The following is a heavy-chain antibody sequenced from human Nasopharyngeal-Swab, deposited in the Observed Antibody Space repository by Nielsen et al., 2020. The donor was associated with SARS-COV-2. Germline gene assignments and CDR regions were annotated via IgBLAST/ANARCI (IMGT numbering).Heavy chain of an antibody. V-gene: IGHV3-33*01. Sequence: GESLKISCATSGFTFTSYAMHWVRQAPGKGLQWVAFIWYDGSNKYYADSVRGRFTISRDNSKNTLSLQMNSLRAEDTAVYYYARDIQMGGMDVWGQGTTVTVSS. CDR3: ARDIQMGGMDV. CDR2: IWYDGSNK. D-gene: IGHD5-24*01. CDR1: GFTFTSYA. J-gene: IGHJ6*02.